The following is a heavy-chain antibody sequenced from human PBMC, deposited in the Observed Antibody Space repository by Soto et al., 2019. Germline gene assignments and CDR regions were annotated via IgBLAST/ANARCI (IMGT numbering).Heavy chain of an antibody. Sequence: GGSLRLSCAASGFTFSNYWMHWVRQAPGKGLVWVSRINSDGSSTYYADSVKGRFTISRDNSKNTLYLQMNSLRAEDTAVYYCASVLGYCSGGSCYGWFDPWGQGTLVTVSS. V-gene: IGHV3-74*01. CDR1: GFTFSNYW. CDR2: INSDGSST. J-gene: IGHJ5*02. D-gene: IGHD2-15*01. CDR3: ASVLGYCSGGSCYGWFDP.